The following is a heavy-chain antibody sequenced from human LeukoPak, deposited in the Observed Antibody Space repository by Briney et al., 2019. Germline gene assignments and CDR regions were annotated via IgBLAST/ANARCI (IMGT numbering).Heavy chain of an antibody. J-gene: IGHJ4*02. Sequence: GGSLRLSCAASGFTFSDYYMSWIRQAPGKGLEWVSYISSSGSTIYYADSVKGRFTISRDNSKNTLYLQMNSLRAEDTAVYYCAKEGGSYSNKATFDYWGQGTLVTVSS. D-gene: IGHD1-26*01. CDR1: GFTFSDYY. CDR2: ISSSGSTI. CDR3: AKEGGSYSNKATFDY. V-gene: IGHV3-11*04.